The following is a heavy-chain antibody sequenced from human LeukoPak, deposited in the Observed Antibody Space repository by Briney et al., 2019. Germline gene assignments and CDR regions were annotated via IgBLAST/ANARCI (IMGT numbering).Heavy chain of an antibody. CDR3: STPTVATDFDY. J-gene: IGHJ4*02. V-gene: IGHV3-48*03. CDR1: GFSFSVCE. D-gene: IGHD5-12*01. CDR2: ISSSGTTT. Sequence: GSLRLSCAASGFSFSVCEMHWVRQAPGKGLEWISDISSSGTTTYYADSVKGRFTISRDNAKNSLYLQMNSLRAEDTAVYYCSTPTVATDFDYWGQGTLVTVSS.